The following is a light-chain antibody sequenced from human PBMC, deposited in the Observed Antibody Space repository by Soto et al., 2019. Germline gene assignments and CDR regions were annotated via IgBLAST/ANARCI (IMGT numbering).Light chain of an antibody. CDR1: QSVSSSY. V-gene: IGKV3-20*01. CDR2: GAS. Sequence: EIVLTQSPGTLSLSPGERATLSCRASQSVSSSYLAWYQQKPGQAPRLLIYGASSRATGIPDRFSGSGSGTNFHLPTSKLEPKNFAVYYCQQYGSPPTTFGQGTKVEI. CDR3: QQYGSPPTT. J-gene: IGKJ1*01.